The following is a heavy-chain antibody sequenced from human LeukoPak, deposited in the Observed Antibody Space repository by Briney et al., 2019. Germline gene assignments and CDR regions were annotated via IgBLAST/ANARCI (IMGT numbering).Heavy chain of an antibody. D-gene: IGHD3-10*01. Sequence: TGGSLRLSCAASGFTVSSNYMSWVRQAPGKGLERVSVIYSGGTTYYADSVKGRFTISRDNSKNTLYLQMNSLRVDDTAVYYCARHLYYGSGSYYFDYWGQGTLVTVSS. CDR3: ARHLYYGSGSYYFDY. CDR2: IYSGGTT. CDR1: GFTVSSNY. V-gene: IGHV3-66*04. J-gene: IGHJ4*02.